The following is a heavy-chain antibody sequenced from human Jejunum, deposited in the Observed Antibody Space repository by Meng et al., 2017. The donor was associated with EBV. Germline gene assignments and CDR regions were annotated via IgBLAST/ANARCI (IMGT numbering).Heavy chain of an antibody. J-gene: IGHJ4*02. V-gene: IGHV7-4-1*02. CDR1: GYMLNNYA. CDR2: INTGSGHP. Sequence: QMQLVQSGSELKKPGASVKVSCQGSGYMLNNYALNWVRQAPGQRLEWMGWINTGSGHPTYAQDFTGRLVFSLDTAVNTAYLQISDLQTEDTGIYYCVRGNRRKVVGGLLVVEEPEFWGPGTLVTVSS. CDR3: VRGNRRKVVGGLLVVEEPEF. D-gene: IGHD2-15*01.